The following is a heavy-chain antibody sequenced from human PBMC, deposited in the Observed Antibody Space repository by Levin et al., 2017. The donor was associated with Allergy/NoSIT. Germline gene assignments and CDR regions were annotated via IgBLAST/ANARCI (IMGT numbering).Heavy chain of an antibody. CDR3: ARRVVGATTNWFDP. Sequence: GSLRLSCTVSGGSISSSSYYWGWIRQPPGKGLEWIGSIYYSGSTYYNPSLKSRVTISVDTSKNQFSLKLSSVTAADTAVYYCARRVVGATTNWFDPWGQGTLVTVSS. D-gene: IGHD1-26*01. V-gene: IGHV4-39*01. CDR1: GGSISSSSYY. J-gene: IGHJ5*02. CDR2: IYYSGST.